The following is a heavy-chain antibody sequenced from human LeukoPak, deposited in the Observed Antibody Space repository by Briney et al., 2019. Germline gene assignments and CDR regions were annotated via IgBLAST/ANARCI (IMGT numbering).Heavy chain of an antibody. CDR3: ARGHGVLEWSIFYFDY. J-gene: IGHJ4*02. Sequence: SETLSLTCVVSGDSISPFYWTWVRQPPGKGLEWVGFMFYSGNTYYNPSLKSRVSISVDTSKNQFSLRLSSVSAADTAVYYCARGHGVLEWSIFYFDYWGQGTLVTVSS. V-gene: IGHV4-59*01. D-gene: IGHD3-3*01. CDR1: GDSISPFY. CDR2: MFYSGNT.